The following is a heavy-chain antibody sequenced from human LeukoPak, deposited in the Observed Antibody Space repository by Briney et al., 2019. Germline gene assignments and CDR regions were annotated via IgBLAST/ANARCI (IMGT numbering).Heavy chain of an antibody. CDR1: GGSISSYY. CDR2: VYYSGST. J-gene: IGHJ6*03. Sequence: SETLSLTCTVSGGSISSYYWSWIRQPPGKGLEWIGYVYYSGSTNYSPSLKSRVTISVDTSKNQFSLKLSSVTAADTAVYYCAREQRGERITIFGVVIDYYMDVWGKGTTVTVSS. CDR3: AREQRGERITIFGVVIDYYMDV. D-gene: IGHD3-3*01. V-gene: IGHV4-59*12.